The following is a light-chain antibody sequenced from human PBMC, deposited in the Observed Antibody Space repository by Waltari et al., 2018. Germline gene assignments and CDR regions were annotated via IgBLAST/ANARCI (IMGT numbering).Light chain of an antibody. CDR2: DNN. V-gene: IGLV1-51*01. CDR3: GTWDVSLTTAV. J-gene: IGLJ2*01. Sequence: QSVLTQPPSVSAAPGPKVTIPCAGDSSNIGHNPVSWYQQLPGTAPKPLIYDNNKRPSGIPDRFSGSKSGTSATLGITGLQTGDEADYYCGTWDVSLTTAVFGGGTTVSVL. CDR1: SSNIGHNP.